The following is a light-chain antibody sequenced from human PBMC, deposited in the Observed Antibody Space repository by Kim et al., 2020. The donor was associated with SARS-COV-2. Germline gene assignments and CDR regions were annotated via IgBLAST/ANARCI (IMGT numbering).Light chain of an antibody. CDR2: GAS. CDR1: QSVSSN. J-gene: IGKJ4*01. Sequence: SVAPGERATPSGRASQSVSSNLAWYQQKPGQAPRLLIYGASTRATGFPARFSGSGSGTEFTLTISSLQSEDFAIYYCQQYNNWLTFGGGTKVDIK. V-gene: IGKV3-15*01. CDR3: QQYNNWLT.